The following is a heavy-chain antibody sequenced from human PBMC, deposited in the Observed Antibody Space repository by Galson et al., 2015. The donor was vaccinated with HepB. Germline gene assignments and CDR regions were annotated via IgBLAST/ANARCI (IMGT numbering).Heavy chain of an antibody. CDR3: AKRLSVGAKDYFDY. CDR1: GFTFSSYG. CDR2: ISYDGSNI. Sequence: SLRLSCAASGFTFSSYGMHWVRQAPGKGLEWVAVISYDGSNIYYADSVKGRFTISRDNSKNTLYLQMNSLRAEDTAVYYCAKRLSVGAKDYFDYWGQGTLVTVSS. V-gene: IGHV3-30*18. D-gene: IGHD1-26*01. J-gene: IGHJ4*02.